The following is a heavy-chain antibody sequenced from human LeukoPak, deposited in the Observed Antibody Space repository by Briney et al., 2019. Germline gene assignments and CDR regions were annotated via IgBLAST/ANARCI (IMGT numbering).Heavy chain of an antibody. J-gene: IGHJ4*02. Sequence: GGSLRLSCAASGFTFSSYWMSWVRQAPGKGRGWVANIKQDGSEKYYVDSVKGRFTISRDNAKNSLYLQMNSLRAEDTAVYYCAREVWFGEPTPLFDYWGQGTLVTVSS. CDR3: AREVWFGEPTPLFDY. CDR1: GFTFSSYW. CDR2: IKQDGSEK. D-gene: IGHD3-10*01. V-gene: IGHV3-7*01.